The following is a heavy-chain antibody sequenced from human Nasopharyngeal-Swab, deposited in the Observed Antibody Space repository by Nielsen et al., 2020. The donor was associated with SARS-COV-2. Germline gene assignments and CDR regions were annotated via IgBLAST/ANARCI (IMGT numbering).Heavy chain of an antibody. CDR3: TRGASGYNFGYYYYGMDV. D-gene: IGHD5-24*01. Sequence: WIRQPPGKGLVWVSRINSDGSSTSYADSVKGRFTISRDNARNTLYLQMNSLRAEDTAVYYCTRGASGYNFGYYYYGMDVWGQGTTVTVSS. J-gene: IGHJ6*02. CDR2: INSDGSST. V-gene: IGHV3-74*01.